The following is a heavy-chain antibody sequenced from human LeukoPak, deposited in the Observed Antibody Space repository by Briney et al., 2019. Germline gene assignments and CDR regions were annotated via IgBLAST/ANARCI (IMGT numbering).Heavy chain of an antibody. CDR1: GFTFSSYG. CDR2: ISYDGSNK. Sequence: PGRSLRLSCAASGFTFSSYGMHWVRQAPGKGLEWVAVISYDGSNKYYADSVKGRFTISRDNSKNTLYLQMNSLRAEDTAVYYCARDRIRVPAAFFDYWGQGTLVTVSS. J-gene: IGHJ4*02. CDR3: ARDRIRVPAAFFDY. D-gene: IGHD2-2*01. V-gene: IGHV3-30*19.